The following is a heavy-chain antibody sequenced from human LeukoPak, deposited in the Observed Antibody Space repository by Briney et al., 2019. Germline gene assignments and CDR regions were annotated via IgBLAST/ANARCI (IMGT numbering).Heavy chain of an antibody. CDR3: GRTRGGLFDY. CDR2: TYYWSKWYN. Sequence: SQTLSLTCAISGDSVSSNSAAWNWIGQSPSRGLEWLGRTYYWSKWYNDYAVSVQSRITINADTSKNQFSLQLNSVTPEDTAVYYCGRTRGGLFDYWGQGTLVTVSS. J-gene: IGHJ4*02. D-gene: IGHD3-10*01. CDR1: GDSVSSNSAA. V-gene: IGHV6-1*01.